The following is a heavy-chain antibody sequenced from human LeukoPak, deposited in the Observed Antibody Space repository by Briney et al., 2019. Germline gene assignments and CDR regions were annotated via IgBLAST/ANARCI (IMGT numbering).Heavy chain of an antibody. J-gene: IGHJ4*02. D-gene: IGHD2-15*01. CDR3: AIERGGYCSGGSCFDY. CDR1: GYTFTSYD. Sequence: ASVKVSCKASGYTFTSYDINWVRQATGQGFEWMGWMNPNSGNTGYAQKFQGRVTMTRNTSISTAYMELSSLRSEDTAVYYCAIERGGYCSGGSCFDYWGQGTLVTVSS. CDR2: MNPNSGNT. V-gene: IGHV1-8*01.